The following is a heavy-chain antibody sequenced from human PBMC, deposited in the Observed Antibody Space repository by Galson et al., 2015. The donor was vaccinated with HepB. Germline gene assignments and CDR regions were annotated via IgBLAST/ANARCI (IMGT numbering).Heavy chain of an antibody. V-gene: IGHV1-2*02. Sequence: SVKVSCKASGYTFTGYYMHWVRQAPGQGLEWMGWINPNSGGTNYAQKFQGRVTMTRDTSISTAYMELSSLRSEDTAVYYCARGQSATFLEWLGPGSPVFDYWGQGTLVTVSS. D-gene: IGHD3-3*01. J-gene: IGHJ4*02. CDR3: ARGQSATFLEWLGPGSPVFDY. CDR1: GYTFTGYY. CDR2: INPNSGGT.